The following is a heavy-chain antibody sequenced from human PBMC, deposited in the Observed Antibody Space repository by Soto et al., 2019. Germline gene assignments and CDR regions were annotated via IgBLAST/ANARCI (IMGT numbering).Heavy chain of an antibody. CDR1: GGSVSSGSYY. V-gene: IGHV4-61*01. D-gene: IGHD1-7*01. J-gene: IGHJ4*02. CDR2: IYYSGST. Sequence: QVQLQESGPGLVKPSETLSLTCTVSGGSVSSGSYYWSWIRQPPGKGLEWIGYIYYSGSTNYNPSLKSRVTISVDTSKNQFSLKLSSVTAADTAVYYCARELNWNYHTYYFDYWGQGTLVTVSS. CDR3: ARELNWNYHTYYFDY.